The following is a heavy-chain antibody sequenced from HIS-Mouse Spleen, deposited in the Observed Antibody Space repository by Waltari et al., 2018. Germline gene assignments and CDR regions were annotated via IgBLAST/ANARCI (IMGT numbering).Heavy chain of an antibody. CDR1: GGSISSSSYY. J-gene: IGHJ2*01. CDR3: AREIPYSSSWYDWYFDL. V-gene: IGHV4-39*07. Sequence: QLQLQESGPGLVKPSETLSLTGTVAGGSISSSSYYWGWIRQPPGRGLEWFGSIYYSGSTYYNPSLKSRVTISVDTSKNQFSLKLSSVTAADTAVYYCAREIPYSSSWYDWYFDLWGRGTLVTVSS. CDR2: IYYSGST. D-gene: IGHD6-13*01.